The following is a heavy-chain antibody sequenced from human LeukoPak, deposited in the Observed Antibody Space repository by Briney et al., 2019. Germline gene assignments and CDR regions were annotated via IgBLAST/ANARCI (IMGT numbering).Heavy chain of an antibody. V-gene: IGHV3-30*04. CDR2: ISYDGSNK. CDR3: ARGSGSSGWYRIDY. D-gene: IGHD6-19*01. Sequence: HPGGSLRLSCAASGFTFSSYAMHWVRQAPGKGLEWVAVISYDGSNKYYADSVKGRFTISRDNSKNTLYLQMNSLRAVDTAVYYCARGSGSSGWYRIDYWGQGTLVTVSS. CDR1: GFTFSSYA. J-gene: IGHJ4*02.